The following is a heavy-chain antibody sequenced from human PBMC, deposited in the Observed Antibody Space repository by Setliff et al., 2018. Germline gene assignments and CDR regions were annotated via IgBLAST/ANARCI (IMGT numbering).Heavy chain of an antibody. CDR1: GFVFGTYG. D-gene: IGHD3-9*01. V-gene: IGHV3-30*02. Sequence: GGSLRLSCAASGFVFGTYGMHWVRQAPGKGLDWVASVRFDGTYKVYGDSVKGRFTVSRDNSKNTLTLQMNSLRPDDTAVYYCAKEIIEGLLSGLDFWGQGTLVTVSS. J-gene: IGHJ4*02. CDR2: VRFDGTYK. CDR3: AKEIIEGLLSGLDF.